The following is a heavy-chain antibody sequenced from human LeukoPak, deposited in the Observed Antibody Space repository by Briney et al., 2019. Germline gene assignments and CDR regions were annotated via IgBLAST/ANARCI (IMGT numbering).Heavy chain of an antibody. J-gene: IGHJ4*02. CDR2: IHDSGST. D-gene: IGHD6-19*01. CDR3: ARWYYSGWAFDY. Sequence: PSETLSLTCAVSGGTISSYYWNCIRQPPGKGLEWIGYIHDSGSTKYNPSLKSRVAISVDTSKSQFSLKLSSVTAADTAVYYCARWYYSGWAFDYWGQGTLVTVPS. V-gene: IGHV4-59*08. CDR1: GGTISSYY.